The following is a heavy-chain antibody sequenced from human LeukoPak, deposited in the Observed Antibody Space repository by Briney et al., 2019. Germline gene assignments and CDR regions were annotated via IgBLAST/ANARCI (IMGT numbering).Heavy chain of an antibody. CDR3: ATAQTPDIVVVPAAILGWFDP. CDR1: GYTLTELS. V-gene: IGHV1-24*01. CDR2: FDPEDGET. D-gene: IGHD2-2*02. Sequence: GASVKVSCKVSGYTLTELSMHWVRQAAGKGLEWMGGFDPEDGETIYAQKFQGRVTMTEDTSTDTAYMELSSLRSEDTAVYYCATAQTPDIVVVPAAILGWFDPWGQGTLVTVSS. J-gene: IGHJ5*02.